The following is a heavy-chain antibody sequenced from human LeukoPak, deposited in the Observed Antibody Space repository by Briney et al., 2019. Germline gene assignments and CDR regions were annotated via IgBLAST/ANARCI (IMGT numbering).Heavy chain of an antibody. D-gene: IGHD6-6*01. CDR2: IYYSGST. J-gene: IGHJ4*02. CDR3: ARATMAAPTF. CDR1: GGSISSYY. V-gene: IGHV4-59*01. Sequence: KPSETLSLTCTVSGGSISSYYWSWIRQPPGKGLEWIGYIYYSGSTNYNPSLKSRVTISVDTSKNQFSLKLSSVTAADTAVYYCARATMAAPTFWGQGTLVTVPS.